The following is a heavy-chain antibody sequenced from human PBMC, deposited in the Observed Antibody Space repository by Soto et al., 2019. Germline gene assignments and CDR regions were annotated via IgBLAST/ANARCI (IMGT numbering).Heavy chain of an antibody. CDR1: GYTFTSYG. J-gene: IGHJ4*02. CDR3: ARDTDNYDYVWGSYRPFDY. D-gene: IGHD3-16*02. Sequence: ASVKVSCKASGYTFTSYGISWVRQAPGQGLEWTGWISAYNGNTNYAQKLQGRVTMTTDTSTSTAYMELRSLRSDDTAVYYCARDTDNYDYVWGSYRPFDYWGQGTLVTVSS. CDR2: ISAYNGNT. V-gene: IGHV1-18*01.